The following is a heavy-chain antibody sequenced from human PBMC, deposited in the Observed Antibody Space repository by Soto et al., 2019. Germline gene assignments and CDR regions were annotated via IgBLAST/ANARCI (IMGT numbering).Heavy chain of an antibody. CDR3: ARREIQGPIDH. CDR2: IYYSGTT. CDR1: GFSISSSNW. D-gene: IGHD1-26*01. Sequence: QVQLQESGPGLVKPSDTLSLTCAVSGFSISSSNWWGCIRQPPGKGLEWIGYIYYSGTTYYNPSLNNRVTISVDTSNTQFSLKLTSVTAVDTAVYYCARREIQGPIDHWGQRTLVTVS. J-gene: IGHJ4*02. V-gene: IGHV4-28*01.